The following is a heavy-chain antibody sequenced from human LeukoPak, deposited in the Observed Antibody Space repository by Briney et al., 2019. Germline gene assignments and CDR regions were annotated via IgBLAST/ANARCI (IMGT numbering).Heavy chain of an antibody. V-gene: IGHV4-4*07. J-gene: IGHJ3*02. CDR1: GGSISSYY. CDR2: IYTSGST. Sequence: SETLSLTCTVSGGSISSYYWSWIRQPAGKGLEWIGRIYTSGSTNYNPSLKSRVTMSVDTSKNQFSLKLSSVTAADTAVYYCARYSGSYPHDAFDIWGQGTMVTVSS. CDR3: ARYSGSYPHDAFDI. D-gene: IGHD1-26*01.